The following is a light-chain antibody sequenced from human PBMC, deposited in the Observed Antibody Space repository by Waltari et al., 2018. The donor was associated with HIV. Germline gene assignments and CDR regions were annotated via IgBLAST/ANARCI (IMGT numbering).Light chain of an antibody. J-gene: IGLJ3*02. CDR2: SYG. CDR3: ATWDDSLNAWV. CDR1: SSNIGSNT. V-gene: IGLV1-44*01. Sequence: QSVLNQSPSASGTPGQRVIISCSGSSSNIGSNTVTWYQQFPGTAPKLLIYSYGQRPYGVPERFAGSKSATSASLAISGLRSEDEADYYCATWDDSLNAWVFGGGTKLTVL.